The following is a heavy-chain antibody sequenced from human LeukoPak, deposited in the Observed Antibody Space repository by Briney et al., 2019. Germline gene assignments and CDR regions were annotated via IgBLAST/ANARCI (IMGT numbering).Heavy chain of an antibody. J-gene: IGHJ4*02. V-gene: IGHV3-23*01. D-gene: IGHD2-15*01. Sequence: GSLRLSCAASGFTFSGYAMSWVRQAPGKGLEWVSAISDSGGSTYYADSVKGRFTISRDNSKNTLYLQMNSLRADDTAVYYCAKVLEYCSGAYCPYYFDYWGQGTLVTVSS. CDR1: GFTFSGYA. CDR3: AKVLEYCSGAYCPYYFDY. CDR2: ISDSGGST.